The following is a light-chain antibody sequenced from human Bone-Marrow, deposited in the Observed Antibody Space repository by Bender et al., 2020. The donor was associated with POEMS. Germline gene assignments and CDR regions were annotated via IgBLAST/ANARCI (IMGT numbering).Light chain of an antibody. CDR3: QSYDSSLSGYV. J-gene: IGLJ1*01. CDR2: DNN. CDR1: SSNIGSNY. Sequence: QSVLTQPPSASGTPGQRVTISCSGSSSNIGSNYVNWYQQLPGTAPKLLIYDNNSRPSGVPDRFSGSKSGTSASLAITGLQAEDEADYYCQSYDSSLSGYVFGTGTKVTV. V-gene: IGLV1-40*01.